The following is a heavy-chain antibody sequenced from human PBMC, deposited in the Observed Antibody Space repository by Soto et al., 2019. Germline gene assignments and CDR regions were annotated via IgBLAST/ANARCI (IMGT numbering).Heavy chain of an antibody. CDR1: GYSFTSYW. V-gene: IGHV5-10-1*01. CDR2: IDPSDSYT. Sequence: GESLKISCKGSGYSFTSYWISWVRQMPGKGLEWMGRIDPSDSYTNYSPSFQGHVTISADKSISTAYLQWSSLKASDTAMYYCERQKKDYYYYGMDVWGQGTTVTVSS. J-gene: IGHJ6*02. CDR3: ERQKKDYYYYGMDV.